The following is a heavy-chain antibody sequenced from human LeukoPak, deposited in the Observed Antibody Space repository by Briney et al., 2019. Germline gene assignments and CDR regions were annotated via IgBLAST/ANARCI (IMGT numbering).Heavy chain of an antibody. CDR3: ATGALGFANWFDS. D-gene: IGHD3-10*01. CDR1: GGSFSGYY. CDR2: INHSGST. V-gene: IGHV4-34*01. J-gene: IGHJ5*01. Sequence: PSETLSLTCAVYGGSFSGYYWSWIRQPPGKGLEWIGEINHSGSTNYSPSLKSRVTISVDTSKNQFSLKLSSVTAADTAVYYCATGALGFANWFDSWGQGTLVTVSS.